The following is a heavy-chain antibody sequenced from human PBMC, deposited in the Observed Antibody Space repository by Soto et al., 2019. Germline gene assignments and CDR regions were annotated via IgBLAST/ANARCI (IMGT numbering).Heavy chain of an antibody. D-gene: IGHD6-19*01. J-gene: IGHJ6*02. CDR2: INHSGST. V-gene: IGHV4-34*01. Sequence: SETLSLTCAVYGGSFSGYYWSWIRQPPGKGLEWIGEINHSGSTNYNPSLKSRVTISVDTSKNQFSLKLSSVTAADKAVYYCAGPEIAVAGTRRGGMDVWGQGTTVTVS. CDR3: AGPEIAVAGTRRGGMDV. CDR1: GGSFSGYY.